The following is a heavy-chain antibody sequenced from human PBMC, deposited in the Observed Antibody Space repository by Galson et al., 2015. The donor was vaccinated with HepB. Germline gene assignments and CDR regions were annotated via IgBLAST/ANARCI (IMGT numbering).Heavy chain of an antibody. CDR1: GGTFSCYA. D-gene: IGHD1-26*01. J-gene: IGHJ6*02. CDR2: IIPIFGIA. Sequence: SVKVSCKASGGTFSCYAISWVRQAPGQGLEWMGGIIPIFGIANYAQKFQGRVTITADESTSTAYMELSSLRSEDTAVYYCARWSESDYYYYYGMDVWGQGTTVTVSS. V-gene: IGHV1-69*13. CDR3: ARWSESDYYYYYGMDV.